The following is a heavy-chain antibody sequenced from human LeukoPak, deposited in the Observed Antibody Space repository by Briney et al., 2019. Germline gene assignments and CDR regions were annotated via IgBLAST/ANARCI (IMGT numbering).Heavy chain of an antibody. D-gene: IGHD6-13*01. Sequence: GGSLRLSCAASGFTFSSYAMSWVRQAPGKGLEWVSAISGSGGSTYYADSVKGRFTISRDNSKDTLYLQMNSLRAEDTAVYYCAKSTRGSSWYGYYFDYWGQGTLVTVSS. J-gene: IGHJ4*02. CDR3: AKSTRGSSWYGYYFDY. CDR2: ISGSGGST. CDR1: GFTFSSYA. V-gene: IGHV3-23*01.